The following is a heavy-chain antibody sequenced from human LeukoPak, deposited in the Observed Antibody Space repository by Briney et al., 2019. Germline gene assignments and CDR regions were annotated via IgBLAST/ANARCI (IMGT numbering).Heavy chain of an antibody. Sequence: GGSLRLSCVASAFTFHDHGMDWVRQAPGKGLEWAAVIAADGGVKHYADSVKGRFTLSRDNSKNTLFLEMNSLSVEDTGVYYCAREATWGQWYFDHWGQGTPVTVSS. CDR2: IAADGGVK. J-gene: IGHJ4*02. V-gene: IGHV3-30*03. D-gene: IGHD2-15*01. CDR3: AREATWGQWYFDH. CDR1: AFTFHDHG.